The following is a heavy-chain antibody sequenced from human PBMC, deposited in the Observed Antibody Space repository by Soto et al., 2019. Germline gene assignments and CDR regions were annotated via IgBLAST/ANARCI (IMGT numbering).Heavy chain of an antibody. D-gene: IGHD3-22*01. V-gene: IGHV1-69*01. CDR3: ARDGDYYDSSGFQRDYHYDGMDV. J-gene: IGHJ6*02. CDR1: GGSFSDYA. CDR2: IIPMLGIA. Sequence: QVQLVQSGAEVKKPGSSVKVSCQASGGSFSDYAISWVRQAPGQGLEWMGGIIPMLGIADNAQKVQGRVIITADEYTTTVYMELSSLRSEDTAVYYCARDGDYYDSSGFQRDYHYDGMDVWGQGTTVTVAS.